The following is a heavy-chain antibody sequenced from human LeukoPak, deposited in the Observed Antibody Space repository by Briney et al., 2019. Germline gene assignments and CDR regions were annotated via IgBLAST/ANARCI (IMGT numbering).Heavy chain of an antibody. V-gene: IGHV3-30*18. J-gene: IGHJ4*02. CDR2: ISYDGSNI. Sequence: GLEWVSFISYDGSNIYYGDSVKGRFTISRNNSKNTLYLQMNDLRTEDTAVYYCAKDPDFYYWGQGTLVTVSS. CDR3: AKDPDFYY.